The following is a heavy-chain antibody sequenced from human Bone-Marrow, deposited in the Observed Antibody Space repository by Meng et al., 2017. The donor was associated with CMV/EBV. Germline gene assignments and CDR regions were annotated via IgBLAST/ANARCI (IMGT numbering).Heavy chain of an antibody. J-gene: IGHJ4*02. CDR3: TRDFSNNYCIDY. CDR2: ISYDGSRE. CDR1: GFRFDDYG. D-gene: IGHD4-11*01. Sequence: GGSLRLSCAASGFRFDDYGMHWVRQTPGKGLEWVTFISYDGSREYYADSVRGRFTISRDNSKNTLYLQMNSLRSEDTALYYCTRDFSNNYCIDYCGQGTLVVASS. V-gene: IGHV3-30*19.